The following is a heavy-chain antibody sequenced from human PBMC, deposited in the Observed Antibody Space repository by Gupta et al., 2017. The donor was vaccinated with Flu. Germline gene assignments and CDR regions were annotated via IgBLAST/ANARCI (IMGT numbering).Heavy chain of an antibody. CDR2: INSDETIT. D-gene: IGHD3-22*01. Sequence: EVQLVESGGDLAQPGGSLRLACVGSGFPFSKYWMHWVRQVPGKGLVWVSRINSDETITSYADSVKGRFTISRDNAKSTLFLHMNSLRAEDTAVYYCARGRHYYEPSGYYWGTDAFDMWGQGTKVTVS. J-gene: IGHJ3*02. CDR3: ARGRHYYEPSGYYWGTDAFDM. CDR1: GFPFSKYW. V-gene: IGHV3-74*01.